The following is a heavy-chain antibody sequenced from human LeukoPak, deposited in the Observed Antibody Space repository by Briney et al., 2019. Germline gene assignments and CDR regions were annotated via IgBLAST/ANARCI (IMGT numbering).Heavy chain of an antibody. D-gene: IGHD6-13*01. V-gene: IGHV4-39*01. CDR3: AITGYSSSWYSSYYYYYGMDV. CDR1: GGSISSSSYY. Sequence: PSETLSLTCTVSGGSISSSSYYWGWLRQPPGKGLEWIGSIYYSGSTYYNPSLKSRVTISVDTSKNQFSLKLSSVTAADTAVYYCAITGYSSSWYSSYYYYYGMDVWGQGTTVTVSS. CDR2: IYYSGST. J-gene: IGHJ6*02.